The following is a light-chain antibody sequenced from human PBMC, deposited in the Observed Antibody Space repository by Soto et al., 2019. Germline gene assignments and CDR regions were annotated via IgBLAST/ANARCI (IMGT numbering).Light chain of an antibody. CDR1: QGVSRW. J-gene: IGKJ1*01. CDR2: DAS. CDR3: QQYNSYSRT. Sequence: DIQMTQSPSTLSASIGDRVTTTCRASQGVSRWLAWYQQKPGRAPKVLISDASTLETGVPSRFSGSGSGTEFTLTINSLQPDDFAIYYCQQYNSYSRTFGQGTKVDIK. V-gene: IGKV1-5*01.